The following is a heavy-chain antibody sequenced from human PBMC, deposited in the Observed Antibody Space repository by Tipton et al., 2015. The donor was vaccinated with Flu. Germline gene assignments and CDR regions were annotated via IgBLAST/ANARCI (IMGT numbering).Heavy chain of an antibody. CDR2: IYYSGST. CDR3: ARDTSSGRGHY. CDR1: GGSISSSSYY. Sequence: LRLSCTVSGGSISSSSYYWGWIRQPPGKGLEWIGSIYYSGSTYYNPSLKSRVTISVDTSKNQFSLKLSSVTAADTAVYYCARDTSSGRGHYWGQGTLVTVSS. D-gene: IGHD6-19*01. J-gene: IGHJ4*02. V-gene: IGHV4-39*07.